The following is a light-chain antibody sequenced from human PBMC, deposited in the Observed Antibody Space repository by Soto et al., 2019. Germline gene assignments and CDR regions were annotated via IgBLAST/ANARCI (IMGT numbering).Light chain of an antibody. Sequence: DIQMTQSPATLSASVGDRVTITCRASQSISSWLAWYQQKPGKAPKLLIYDASSLESGVPSRFSGSGSETEFTLTIRHMQPDDFANYYCQQYNRSWTFGQGTKVEIK. CDR3: QQYNRSWT. CDR2: DAS. CDR1: QSISSW. V-gene: IGKV1-5*01. J-gene: IGKJ1*01.